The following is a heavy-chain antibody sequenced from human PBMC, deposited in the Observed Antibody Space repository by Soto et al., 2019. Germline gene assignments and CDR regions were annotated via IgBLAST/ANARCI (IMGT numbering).Heavy chain of an antibody. V-gene: IGHV3-48*01. J-gene: IGHJ4*02. CDR3: ARDLLYYFDY. D-gene: IGHD3-10*01. CDR2: ISSSSSTI. Sequence: GGSLRLSCAASGFTFSSYSMNWVRQAPGKGLEWVSYISSSSSTIYYADSVKGRFTISRDNAKNSLYLQMNSLRAEDTAVYYCARDLLYYFDYWGQGTLVTVSS. CDR1: GFTFSSYS.